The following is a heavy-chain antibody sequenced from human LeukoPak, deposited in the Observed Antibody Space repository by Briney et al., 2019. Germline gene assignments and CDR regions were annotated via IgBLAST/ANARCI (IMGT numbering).Heavy chain of an antibody. CDR3: AKDINGSSSSWDGFDY. V-gene: IGHV3-9*01. CDR1: GFSFGDYT. CDR2: ITWNSDSI. D-gene: IGHD6-13*01. Sequence: GGSLRLSCVASGFSFGDYTMHCVRQAPARGLEWVSGITWNSDSIDYADSVKGRFTISRDNAKNSLYLQMNTLRAEDTALYSCAKDINGSSSSWDGFDYWGQGTLLTVSS. J-gene: IGHJ4*02.